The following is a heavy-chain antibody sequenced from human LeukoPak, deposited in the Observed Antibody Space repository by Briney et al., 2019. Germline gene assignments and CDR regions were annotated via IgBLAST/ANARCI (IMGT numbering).Heavy chain of an antibody. V-gene: IGHV3-21*01. CDR1: GFTFSSYS. J-gene: IGHJ4*02. CDR2: ISSSSSYI. Sequence: GGSLRLSCAASGFTFSSYSMNWVRQAPGKGLEWVSSISSSSSYIYYADSVKGRFTISRDNAKNSLYLQMNSLRAEDTAVYYCARDALNSWQWLAHFDYWGQGTLVTVSS. D-gene: IGHD6-19*01. CDR3: ARDALNSWQWLAHFDY.